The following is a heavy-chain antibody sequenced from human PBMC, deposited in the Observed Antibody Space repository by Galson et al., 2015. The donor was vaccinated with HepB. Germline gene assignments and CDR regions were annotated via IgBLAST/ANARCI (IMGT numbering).Heavy chain of an antibody. D-gene: IGHD2-15*01. CDR1: GYSFTSYW. Sequence: QSGAEVKKPGESLKISCKGSGYSFTSYWIGWVRQMPGKGLEWMGIIYPGDSDTRYSPSFQGQVTISADKSISTAYLQWSSLRASDTAMYYCARLGGLGYCSGGSCNDAFVIWGQGTMFTGSS. CDR3: ARLGGLGYCSGGSCNDAFVI. J-gene: IGHJ3*02. CDR2: IYPGDSDT. V-gene: IGHV5-51*01.